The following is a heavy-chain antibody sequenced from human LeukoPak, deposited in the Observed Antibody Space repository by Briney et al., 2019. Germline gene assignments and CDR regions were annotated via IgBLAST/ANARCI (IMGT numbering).Heavy chain of an antibody. CDR3: ARSDSSSWLTPFEY. V-gene: IGHV4-59*01. CDR1: GGSISSYY. CDR2: IYYSGST. Sequence: SETLSLTCTVSGGSISSYYWSWLRQPPGKGLEGIGYIYYSGSTNYNPSLKSRVTISVDTSKNQFSLKLSSVTAADTAVYYCARSDSSSWLTPFEYWGQGTLVTVSS. J-gene: IGHJ4*02. D-gene: IGHD6-13*01.